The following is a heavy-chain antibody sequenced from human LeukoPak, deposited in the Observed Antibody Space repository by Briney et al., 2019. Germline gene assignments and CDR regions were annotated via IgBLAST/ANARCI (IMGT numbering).Heavy chain of an antibody. CDR3: ARGSGLLVVTPGAYYFDY. CDR2: INPSGGST. CDR1: GYTFTSYY. J-gene: IGHJ4*02. Sequence: ASVKVSCKASGYTFTSYYMHWVRQAPGQGLEWMGIINPSGGSTSYAQKFQGRVTMTRDTSTSTVYMELSSLRSEDTAVYYCARGSGLLVVTPGAYYFDYWGQGTLVIVSS. D-gene: IGHD4-23*01. V-gene: IGHV1-46*01.